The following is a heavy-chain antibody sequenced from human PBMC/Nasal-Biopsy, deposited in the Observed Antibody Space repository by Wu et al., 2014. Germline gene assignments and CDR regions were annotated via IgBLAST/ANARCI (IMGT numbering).Heavy chain of an antibody. V-gene: IGHV4-59*01. J-gene: IGHJ5*02. CDR1: GGSIGTYY. CDR2: IYYSGTT. D-gene: IGHD1-1*01. Sequence: TCSVTGGSIGTYYWGWIRHRPGTGLEWIGNIYYSGTTTYNPSLQSRVTMSIDTSKNQFSLKVKSVTAVDSAIYFCARVYNWNKRAPYDLWGQGLPVTVSS. CDR3: ARVYNWNKRAPYDL.